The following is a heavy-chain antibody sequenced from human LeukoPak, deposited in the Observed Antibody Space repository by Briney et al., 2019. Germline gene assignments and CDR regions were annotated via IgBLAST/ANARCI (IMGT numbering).Heavy chain of an antibody. CDR2: ISAYNGNT. J-gene: IGHJ5*02. CDR1: GYTFTGYY. CDR3: ARADYYYDSSGYYQSEFDP. D-gene: IGHD3-22*01. V-gene: IGHV1-18*04. Sequence: GASVKVSCKASGYTFTGYYMRWVRQAPGQGLEWMGWISAYNGNTNYAQKLQGRVTMTTDTSTSTAYMELRSLRSDDTAVYYCARADYYYDSSGYYQSEFDPWGQGTLVTVSS.